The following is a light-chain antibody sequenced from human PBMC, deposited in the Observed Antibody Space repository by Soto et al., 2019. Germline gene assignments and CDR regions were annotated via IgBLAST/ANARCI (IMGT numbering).Light chain of an antibody. CDR1: QGITND. CDR3: LQHNTYPWT. Sequence: DIQMTQSPSSLSAYVGDRVTITCRASQGITNDLGWYQQKPGKAPKPLIYDASTLHSGVPSRFSGSGSGTEFTLTISSLQPEDFATYYCLQHNTYPWTLGQGTKVDIK. J-gene: IGKJ1*01. V-gene: IGKV1-17*01. CDR2: DAS.